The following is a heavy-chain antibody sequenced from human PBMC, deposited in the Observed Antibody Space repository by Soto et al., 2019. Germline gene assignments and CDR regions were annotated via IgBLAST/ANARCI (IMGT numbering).Heavy chain of an antibody. CDR3: ARDRRSFGDTAMVTSDY. CDR1: GYTFTSYG. J-gene: IGHJ4*02. D-gene: IGHD5-18*01. CDR2: ISAYNGNT. Sequence: GASVKVSCKASGYTFTSYGISWVRQAPGQGLEWMGWISAYNGNTNYAQKLQGRVTMTTDTSTSTAYMELRSLRSDDTAVYYCARDRRSFGDTAMVTSDYWGQGTLVTVSS. V-gene: IGHV1-18*01.